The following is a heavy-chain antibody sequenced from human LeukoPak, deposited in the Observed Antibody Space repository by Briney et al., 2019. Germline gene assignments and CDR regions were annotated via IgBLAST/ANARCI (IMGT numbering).Heavy chain of an antibody. V-gene: IGHV3-33*06. Sequence: GGSLRLSCAASGFTFSSYGMHWVRQAPGKGLEWVAVIWYDGSNKYYADSVKGRFTISRDNSKNTLYLQMNGLRAEDTAVYYCAKGSMIVVAHDAFDIWGQGTMVTVSS. CDR2: IWYDGSNK. D-gene: IGHD3-22*01. CDR3: AKGSMIVVAHDAFDI. J-gene: IGHJ3*02. CDR1: GFTFSSYG.